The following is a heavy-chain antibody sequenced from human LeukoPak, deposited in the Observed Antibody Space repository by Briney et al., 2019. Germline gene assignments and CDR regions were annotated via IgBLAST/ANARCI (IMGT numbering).Heavy chain of an antibody. CDR1: GGSITNYY. CDR3: AKIAEDSSSWYPDY. J-gene: IGHJ4*02. V-gene: IGHV4-59*08. CDR2: IYYTGGT. D-gene: IGHD6-13*01. Sequence: PSETLSLTCTVSGGSITNYYWAWIRQPPGKGLEWIGNIYYTGGTKYNPSLRSRVTISVDPSKNQFSLKLSSVTAADTAVYYCAKIAEDSSSWYPDYWGQGTLVTVSS.